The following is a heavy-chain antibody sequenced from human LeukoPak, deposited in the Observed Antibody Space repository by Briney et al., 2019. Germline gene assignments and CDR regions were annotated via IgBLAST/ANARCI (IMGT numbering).Heavy chain of an antibody. CDR1: GYSFTSDW. CDR3: ATLVGYGSFFDY. D-gene: IGHD4-17*01. CDR2: IYPGDSDT. V-gene: IGHV5-51*01. Sequence: HGESLKISCKGSGYSFTSDWIGLVRHVPGKGLEYMGIIYPGDSDTRYSPSFQGQVTISADKSISTAYLQWSSLKASDTAMYYCATLVGYGSFFDYWGQGTLVTVSS. J-gene: IGHJ4*02.